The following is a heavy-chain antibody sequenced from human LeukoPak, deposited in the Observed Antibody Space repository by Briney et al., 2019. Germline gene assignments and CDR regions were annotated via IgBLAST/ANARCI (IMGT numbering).Heavy chain of an antibody. D-gene: IGHD2-15*01. CDR2: IIPIFGTA. Sequence: SVKVSCKASGGTFSSYAISWARQAPGQGLEWMGGIIPIFGTANYAQKFQGRVTMTRNTSISTAYMELSSLRSEDTAVYYCARGRYCSGGSCYSGVFGYWGQGTLVTVSS. CDR3: ARGRYCSGGSCYSGVFGY. J-gene: IGHJ4*02. CDR1: GGTFSSYA. V-gene: IGHV1-69*05.